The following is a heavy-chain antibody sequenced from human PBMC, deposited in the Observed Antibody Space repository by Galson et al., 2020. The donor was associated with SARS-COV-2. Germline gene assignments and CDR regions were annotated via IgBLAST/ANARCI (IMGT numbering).Heavy chain of an antibody. CDR1: GYTFTSYG. Sequence: ASVKVSCKASGYTFTSYGISWVRQAPGQGLEWMGWISAYNGNTNYAQKLQGRVTMTTDTSTSTAYIELRSLRSDDTAVYYCARGTNYGDYEFFVYWGQGTLVTVSS. V-gene: IGHV1-18*01. D-gene: IGHD4-17*01. CDR3: ARGTNYGDYEFFVY. CDR2: ISAYNGNT. J-gene: IGHJ4*02.